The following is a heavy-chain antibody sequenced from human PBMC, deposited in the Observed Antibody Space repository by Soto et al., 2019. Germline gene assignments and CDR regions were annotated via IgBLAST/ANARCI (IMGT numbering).Heavy chain of an antibody. CDR3: ALRYGSGSYYKSLVFDY. Sequence: ASVKVSCKVSGYTLTELSMHWVRQAPGKGLEWMGGFDPEDGETIYTQKFQGRVTMTEDTSTDTAYMELSSLRSEDTAVYYCALRYGSGSYYKSLVFDYWGQGTLVTVSS. J-gene: IGHJ4*02. CDR1: GYTLTELS. CDR2: FDPEDGET. V-gene: IGHV1-24*01. D-gene: IGHD3-10*01.